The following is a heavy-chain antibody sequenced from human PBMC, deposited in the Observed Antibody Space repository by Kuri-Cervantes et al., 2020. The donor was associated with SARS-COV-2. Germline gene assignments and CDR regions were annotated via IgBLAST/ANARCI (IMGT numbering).Heavy chain of an antibody. CDR3: AREAPCRIVGAICYGMDV. V-gene: IGHV3-11*04. CDR1: GGSFSGYY. Sequence: GGSLRLSCAVYGGSFSGYYWSWIRQPPGKGLEWVSYISSSSSTIYYADSVKGRFTISRDNAKNSLYLQMNSLRDEDTAVYYCAREAPCRIVGAICYGMDVWGQGTTVTVSS. CDR2: ISSSSSTI. D-gene: IGHD1-26*01. J-gene: IGHJ6*02.